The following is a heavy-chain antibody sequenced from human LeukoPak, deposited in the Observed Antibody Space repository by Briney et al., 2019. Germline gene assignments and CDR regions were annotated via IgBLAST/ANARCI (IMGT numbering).Heavy chain of an antibody. Sequence: SETLSLTCAVYGGSFNDYYWSWIRQPPGKGLEWIGDINHRGSANYNPFLKSRVSMSVDTSKNQFSLRLTSVTAADTAVYYCARRVIVVVPAANTTFDSWGQGTLVTVSS. CDR3: ARRVIVVVPAANTTFDS. CDR1: GGSFNDYY. V-gene: IGHV4-34*01. CDR2: INHRGSA. J-gene: IGHJ4*02. D-gene: IGHD2-2*01.